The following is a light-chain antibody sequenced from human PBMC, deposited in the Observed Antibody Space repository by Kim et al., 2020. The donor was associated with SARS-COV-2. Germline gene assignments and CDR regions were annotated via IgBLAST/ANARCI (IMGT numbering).Light chain of an antibody. CDR1: QSVSSSY. CDR2: GAS. CDR3: QQYDNSPFT. Sequence: SPGERATRSCRASQSVSSSYLSWYQHKPGQAPRLLIYGASSRATGIPDRCSGSGSGTDFTLTISRLEPEDFAVYYCQQYDNSPFTFGPGTKVDIK. V-gene: IGKV3-20*01. J-gene: IGKJ3*01.